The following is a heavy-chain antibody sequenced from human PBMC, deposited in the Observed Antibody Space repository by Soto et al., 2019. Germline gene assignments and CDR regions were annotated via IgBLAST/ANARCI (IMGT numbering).Heavy chain of an antibody. CDR3: ARMWSGYNSH. CDR1: GASISSAGYY. J-gene: IGHJ4*02. CDR2: IYYSGST. D-gene: IGHD6-25*01. V-gene: IGHV4-31*03. Sequence: SETLSLTCTVSGASISSAGYYWGWIRQPPGKGLEWIGYIYYSGSTYYNPSLKSRVAISVDTSKNQFSLKLSSVTAADTAVYYCARMWSGYNSHWGQGTLVTSPQ.